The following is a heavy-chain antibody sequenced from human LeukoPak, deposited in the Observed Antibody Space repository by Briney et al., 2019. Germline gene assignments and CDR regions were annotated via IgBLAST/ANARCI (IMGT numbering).Heavy chain of an antibody. V-gene: IGHV4-39*01. J-gene: IGHJ4*02. CDR3: ARRKLRAPWYFDY. Sequence: PSETLSLTCTVSGGSISSSSYYWGWIRQPPGKGLEWIGSIYYSGSTYYNPSLKSRVTISVDTSKNQFSLKLSSVTAADTAVYYCARRKLRAPWYFDYWGQGTLVTVSS. CDR1: GGSISSSSYY. CDR2: IYYSGST. D-gene: IGHD1-26*01.